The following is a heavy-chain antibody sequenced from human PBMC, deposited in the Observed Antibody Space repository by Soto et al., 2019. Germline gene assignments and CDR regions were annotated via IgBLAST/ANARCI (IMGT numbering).Heavy chain of an antibody. V-gene: IGHV1-8*01. Sequence: ASVKVSCKASGNTVTSYDINWVRQATGHGLEWMGWINPNSGNIGYAQKFQGRVTMTRDTAIRTAYMEVSRLRSDDTAVYYCARGRASGSYYLLDYWGKGTLVTVSS. J-gene: IGHJ4*02. CDR3: ARGRASGSYYLLDY. CDR2: INPNSGNI. CDR1: GNTVTSYD. D-gene: IGHD3-10*01.